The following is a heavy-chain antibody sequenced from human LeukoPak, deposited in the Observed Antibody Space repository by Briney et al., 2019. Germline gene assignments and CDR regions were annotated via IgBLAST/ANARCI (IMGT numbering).Heavy chain of an antibody. J-gene: IGHJ4*02. V-gene: IGHV4-4*02. CDR1: GGSVTSTNW. CDR3: ASEGGFYRPLDY. D-gene: IGHD3-3*01. CDR2: VHLHRRA. Sequence: NASETLSLTCDVSGGSVTSTNWWTWVRQPPGKGLEWIGEVHLHRRANYNPSLKSRLIMSVDLPENHISLKLTSVTAADTAVYYCASEGGFYRPLDYSGQGTLVTVSS.